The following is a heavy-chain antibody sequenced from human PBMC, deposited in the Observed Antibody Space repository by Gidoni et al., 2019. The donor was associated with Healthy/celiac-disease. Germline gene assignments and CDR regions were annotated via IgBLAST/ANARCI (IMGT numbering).Heavy chain of an antibody. CDR2: INPNSGGT. D-gene: IGHD2-2*01. J-gene: IGHJ5*02. Sequence: QVQLVQSGAEVKKPGASVKVSCKASGYTFTGYYMHWVRQAPGQGLEWMGWINPNSGGTNYAQKFQGRVTMTRDTSISTAYMELSRLRSDDTAVYYCARDLIVVVPAATVGISFDPWGQGTLVTVSS. V-gene: IGHV1-2*02. CDR3: ARDLIVVVPAATVGISFDP. CDR1: GYTFTGYY.